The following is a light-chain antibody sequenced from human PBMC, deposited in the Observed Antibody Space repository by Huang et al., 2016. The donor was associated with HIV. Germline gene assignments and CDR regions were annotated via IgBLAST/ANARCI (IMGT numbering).Light chain of an antibody. CDR2: AAS. CDR1: QSITKY. J-gene: IGKJ4*01. CDR3: QQSYTTI. Sequence: DIQMTQSPSSLSASVGDRVTITCRASQSITKYLNWYQQKPGKAPKLLIYAASSLQRGVPSRFSGSGSGTDFTLTISSLQREDFATYYCQQSYTTIFGGGTKVEIK. V-gene: IGKV1-39*01.